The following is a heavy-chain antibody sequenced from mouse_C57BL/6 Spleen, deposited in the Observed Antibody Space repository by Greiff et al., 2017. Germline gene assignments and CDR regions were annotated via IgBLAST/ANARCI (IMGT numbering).Heavy chain of an antibody. Sequence: VKLVESGPGLVQPSQSLSITCTVSGFSLTSYGVHWVRQSPGKGLEWLGVIWSGGSTDYNAAFISRLSISKDNSKSQVFFKMNSLQADDTAIYYCASRYDYDEGYAMDYWGQGTSVTVSS. CDR1: GFSLTSYG. CDR2: IWSGGST. V-gene: IGHV2-2*01. J-gene: IGHJ4*01. CDR3: ASRYDYDEGYAMDY. D-gene: IGHD2-4*01.